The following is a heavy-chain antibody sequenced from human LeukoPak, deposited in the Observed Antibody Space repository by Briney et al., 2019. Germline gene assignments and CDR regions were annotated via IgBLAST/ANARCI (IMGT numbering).Heavy chain of an antibody. D-gene: IGHD2-2*01. CDR3: ARGPQGYCSSTSCHRYYFDY. V-gene: IGHV1-2*06. CDR1: GYTFTGYY. CDR2: INPNSGGT. Sequence: GASVKVSCKASGYTFTGYYMHWVRQAPGQGLEWMGRINPNSGGTNYAQKFQGRVTITADESTSTAYMELSSLRSEDTAVYYCARGPQGYCSSTSCHRYYFDYWGPGTLVTVSS. J-gene: IGHJ4*02.